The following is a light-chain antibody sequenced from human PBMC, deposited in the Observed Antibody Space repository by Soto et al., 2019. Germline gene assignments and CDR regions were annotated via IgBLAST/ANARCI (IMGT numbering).Light chain of an antibody. Sequence: DIQMTQSSSTLSASVGDRVTITCRASQSISSWLAWYQQKPGRAPKLLIYKASGLESGVPSRFSGSGSGTEFTLTISSLQPDDFATYSCQQYKTYPWTFGQGTKVEI. V-gene: IGKV1-5*03. CDR2: KAS. CDR1: QSISSW. J-gene: IGKJ1*01. CDR3: QQYKTYPWT.